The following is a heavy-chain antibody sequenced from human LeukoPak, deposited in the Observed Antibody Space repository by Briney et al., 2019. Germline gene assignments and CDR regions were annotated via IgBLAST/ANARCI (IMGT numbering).Heavy chain of an antibody. Sequence: ASETLSLTCTVSGGSISSSSYYWGWIRQPPGKGLEWIGSIYYSGSTYYNPSLDSRVTISVDTSKNQFSLRMSSVTAADTAVYYCARDGTLDYYDSSGYPLWDWGQGTLVTVSS. CDR2: IYYSGST. D-gene: IGHD3-22*01. V-gene: IGHV4-39*07. CDR3: ARDGTLDYYDSSGYPLWD. J-gene: IGHJ1*01. CDR1: GGSISSSSYY.